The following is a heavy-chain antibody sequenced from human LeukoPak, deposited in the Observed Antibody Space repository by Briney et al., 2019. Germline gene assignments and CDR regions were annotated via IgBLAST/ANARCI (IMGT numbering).Heavy chain of an antibody. CDR3: ARVGGYYYDSSGYYWGAFDI. J-gene: IGHJ3*02. CDR1: GFTFSSYW. CDR2: IKQDGSEK. Sequence: GGSLRLSCAASGFTFSSYWMSWVRQAPGKGLEWVANIKQDGSEKYYVDPVKGRFTISRDNAKNSLYLQMNSLRAEDTAVYYCARVGGYYYDSSGYYWGAFDIWGQGTMVTVSS. V-gene: IGHV3-7*01. D-gene: IGHD3-22*01.